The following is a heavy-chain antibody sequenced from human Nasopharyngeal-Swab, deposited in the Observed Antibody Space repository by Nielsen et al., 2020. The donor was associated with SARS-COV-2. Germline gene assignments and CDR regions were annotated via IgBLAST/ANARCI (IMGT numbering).Heavy chain of an antibody. CDR3: ARQDRFYYYLDV. CDR1: EFTFSHYG. CDR2: ISPSSGYI. V-gene: IGHV3-21*01. J-gene: IGHJ6*03. Sequence: GESLKISCAVSEFTFSHYGMTWVRQAPGKGLEWVSYISPSSGYIYYAESLKGRFTISRDNGKNSVYLQMNSLRADDTAVYFCARQDRFYYYLDVWGKGTTVTVSS. D-gene: IGHD3-3*01.